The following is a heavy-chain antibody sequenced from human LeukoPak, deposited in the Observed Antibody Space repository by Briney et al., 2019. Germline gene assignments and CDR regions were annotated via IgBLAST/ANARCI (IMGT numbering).Heavy chain of an antibody. Sequence: SETLSLTCTVSGGSISSYYWSWIPQPPGTGLEWIGYIYYSGSTHYEPTLNSRVTISVDTSKNQFSLKLSSVTAADTGVYYCAKTQYGGYVNYWGQGALVTVSS. V-gene: IGHV4-59*08. CDR2: IYYSGST. CDR1: GGSISSYY. D-gene: IGHD4/OR15-4a*01. CDR3: AKTQYGGYVNY. J-gene: IGHJ4*02.